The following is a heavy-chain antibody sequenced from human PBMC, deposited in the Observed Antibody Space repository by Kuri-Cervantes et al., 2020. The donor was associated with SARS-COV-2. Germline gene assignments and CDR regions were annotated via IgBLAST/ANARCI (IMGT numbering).Heavy chain of an antibody. CDR1: GGTFSSYA. CDR3: ASHQQGGSSWHTARYFDY. V-gene: IGHV1-69*13. J-gene: IGHJ4*02. Sequence: SVKVSCKASGGTFSSYAISWVRQAPGQGLEWMGGIIPIFGTANYAQKFQGRVTITADESTSTAYMELSSLRSEDTAVYYCASHQQGGSSWHTARYFDYWGQGTLVTVSS. D-gene: IGHD6-13*01. CDR2: IIPIFGTA.